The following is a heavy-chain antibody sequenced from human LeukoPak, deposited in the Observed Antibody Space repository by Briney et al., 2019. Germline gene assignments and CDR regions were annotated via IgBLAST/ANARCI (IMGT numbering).Heavy chain of an antibody. CDR2: INPNSGGT. J-gene: IGHJ6*02. D-gene: IGHD2-15*01. Sequence: ASVKVSCKASGYTFTGYYMHWVRQAPGQGLEWMGWINPNSGGTNYAQKFQGRVTMTRDTSISTAYMELSRLRSDDTAVCYCARCDVVVVAARQHYYYYYGMDVWGQGTTVTVSS. CDR1: GYTFTGYY. V-gene: IGHV1-2*02. CDR3: ARCDVVVVAARQHYYYYYGMDV.